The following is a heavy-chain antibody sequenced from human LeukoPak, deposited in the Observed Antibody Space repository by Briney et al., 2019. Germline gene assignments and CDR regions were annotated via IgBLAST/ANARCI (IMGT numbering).Heavy chain of an antibody. J-gene: IGHJ4*02. CDR3: ARSAATAMVTYYFDY. V-gene: IGHV1-18*01. CDR1: GYTFTSYG. D-gene: IGHD5-18*01. CDR2: ISAYNGNT. Sequence: GASVKVSCKASGYTFTSYGISWVRQAPGQGLEWMGWISAYNGNTNYAQKLQGRVTMTTDTSTSTAYIELRSLRSDDTAVYYCARSAATAMVTYYFDYWGQGTLVTVSS.